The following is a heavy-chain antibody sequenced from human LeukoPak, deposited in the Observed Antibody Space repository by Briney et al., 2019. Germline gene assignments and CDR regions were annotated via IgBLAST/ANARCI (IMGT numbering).Heavy chain of an antibody. J-gene: IGHJ5*02. CDR2: MYHSGST. CDR1: GGSISSYY. CDR3: ARGPRFGELLWHWFDP. Sequence: PSETLSLTCTVSGGSISSYYWSWIRQPPGKGLEWIGRMYHSGSTYYNPPLKSRVTISEDTSKNQFSLKLRSVTAADTAVYYCARGPRFGELLWHWFDPWGQGTLVTVSS. V-gene: IGHV4-59*08. D-gene: IGHD3-10*01.